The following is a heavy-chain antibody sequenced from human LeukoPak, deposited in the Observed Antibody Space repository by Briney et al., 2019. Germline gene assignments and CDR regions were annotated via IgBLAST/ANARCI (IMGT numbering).Heavy chain of an antibody. J-gene: IGHJ3*02. CDR1: GDSVSVKSDA. CDR2: TYYRSKWIN. CDR3: ARDAEWAYDAFDI. D-gene: IGHD2-8*01. Sequence: SQTLSLTCAISGDSVSVKSDAWNWIRQSPSRGLEWLGRTYYRSKWINDYATSVKSRIIISPDTSKNQFSLHLNSVTPEDTAVYYCARDAEWAYDAFDIWGQGTMVTVSS. V-gene: IGHV6-1*01.